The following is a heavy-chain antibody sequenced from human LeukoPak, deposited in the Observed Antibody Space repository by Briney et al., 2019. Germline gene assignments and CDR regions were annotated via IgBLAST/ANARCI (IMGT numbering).Heavy chain of an antibody. Sequence: QTGGSLRLPCAASGFTFSSYWMSWVRQAPGKGLEWVANIHQDGGQKFYVDSVEGRFTISRDNAKDSVYLHMNSLRADDTAVYYCARGNSFDYWGQGTLVTVSS. J-gene: IGHJ4*02. D-gene: IGHD1-1*01. CDR3: ARGNSFDY. CDR1: GFTFSSYW. CDR2: IHQDGGQK. V-gene: IGHV3-7*01.